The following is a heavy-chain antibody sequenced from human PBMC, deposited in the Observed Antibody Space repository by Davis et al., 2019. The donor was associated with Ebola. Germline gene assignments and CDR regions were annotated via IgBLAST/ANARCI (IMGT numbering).Heavy chain of an antibody. Sequence: PSETLSLTCTVSGGSISSYYWSWIRQPPGKGLEWIGYIYYSGSTNYNPSLKSRVTIPVDKYKNQFSLKLSSVTAADTAVYYCARDLRLPSGRSGWDNWFDPWGQGTLVTVSS. CDR1: GGSISSYY. D-gene: IGHD6-19*01. CDR3: ARDLRLPSGRSGWDNWFDP. J-gene: IGHJ5*02. V-gene: IGHV4-59*01. CDR2: IYYSGST.